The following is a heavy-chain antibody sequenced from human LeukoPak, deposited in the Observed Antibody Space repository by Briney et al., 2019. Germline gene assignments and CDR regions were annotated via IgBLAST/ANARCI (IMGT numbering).Heavy chain of an antibody. D-gene: IGHD2-2*01. J-gene: IGHJ5*02. CDR3: ARDIVVVPAAIKGENWFDP. CDR1: GYTFTSYG. V-gene: IGHV1-46*01. Sequence: ASVKVSCKTSGYTFTSYGITWVRQAPGQGLEWMGVFNPSGGSTSYAQKFQGRVTMTRDTSTSTVYMELSSLRSEDAAVYYCARDIVVVPAAIKGENWFDPWGQGTLVTVSS. CDR2: FNPSGGST.